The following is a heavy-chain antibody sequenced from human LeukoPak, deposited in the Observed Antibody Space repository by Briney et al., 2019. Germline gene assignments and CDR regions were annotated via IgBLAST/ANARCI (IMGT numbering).Heavy chain of an antibody. Sequence: GGSLRLSCAASGFTFSSYGMSWVRQAPGKGLEWVSVISGSGGSTYYADSVKGRLTISRDNAKNSLYLQMNSLRAEDTAVYYCAELGITMIGGVWGKGTTVTISS. D-gene: IGHD3-10*02. CDR1: GFTFSSYG. CDR2: ISGSGGST. J-gene: IGHJ6*04. V-gene: IGHV3-23*01. CDR3: AELGITMIGGV.